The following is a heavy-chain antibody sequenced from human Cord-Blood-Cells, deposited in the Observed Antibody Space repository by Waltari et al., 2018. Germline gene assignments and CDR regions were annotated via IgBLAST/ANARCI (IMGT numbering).Heavy chain of an antibody. V-gene: IGHV3-23*04. CDR3: AKVYSGSSYFDY. Sequence: EVQLVESGGGLVQPGGSLRLSGAATGFTFSSYAMSWVPQAPGKGLEWVSAISGSVGSTYYADSVKCLFTISRNNSKNTLYLQMNSLRAEDTAVYYCAKVYSGSSYFDYWGQGTLVTVSS. D-gene: IGHD1-26*01. J-gene: IGHJ4*02. CDR1: GFTFSSYA. CDR2: ISGSVGST.